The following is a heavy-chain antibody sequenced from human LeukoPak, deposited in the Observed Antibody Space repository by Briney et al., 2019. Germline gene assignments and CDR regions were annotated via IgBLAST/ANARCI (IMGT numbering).Heavy chain of an antibody. Sequence: SETLSLTCAVSGYSISSGYYWGWFRQPPGKGLEWIGCMYHSGSTYYNPSLKSRVTISVDTSENQFSLKLSSVTAADTALYYCARQGGSSSPYYYYYMDVWGKGTTVTVSS. CDR3: ARQGGSSSPYYYYYMDV. D-gene: IGHD6-13*01. CDR2: MYHSGST. CDR1: GYSISSGYY. V-gene: IGHV4-38-2*01. J-gene: IGHJ6*03.